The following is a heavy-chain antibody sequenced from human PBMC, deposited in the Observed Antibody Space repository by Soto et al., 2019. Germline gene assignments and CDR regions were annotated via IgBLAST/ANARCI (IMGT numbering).Heavy chain of an antibody. J-gene: IGHJ4*02. Sequence: QVQLQESGPGLVKPSQTLSLTCTVSGGSISSSGYYWSWIRQHPGKGLESIGYIYYSGSTYYNPARKSRLTISLDTSKNHFSMKLSSVTAADTAVYSCARDQGAMGTNYYFHYWGQGILVTV. D-gene: IGHD5-18*01. CDR1: GGSISSSGYY. CDR2: IYYSGST. V-gene: IGHV4-31*03. CDR3: ARDQGAMGTNYYFHY.